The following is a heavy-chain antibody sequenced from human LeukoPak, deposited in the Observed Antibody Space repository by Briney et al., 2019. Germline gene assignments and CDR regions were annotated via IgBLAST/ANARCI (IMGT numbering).Heavy chain of an antibody. J-gene: IGHJ4*02. D-gene: IGHD2-15*01. CDR2: IYTSGST. CDR1: GGSISSYY. CDR3: ARDVGYCSGGSCYQGSY. Sequence: SETLSLTCTVSGGSISSYYWSWIRQPAGKGLEWIGRIYTSGSTNYNPSLKSRVTMSVDTSKNQFPLKLSSVTAADTAVYYCARDVGYCSGGSCYQGSYWGQGTLVTVSS. V-gene: IGHV4-4*07.